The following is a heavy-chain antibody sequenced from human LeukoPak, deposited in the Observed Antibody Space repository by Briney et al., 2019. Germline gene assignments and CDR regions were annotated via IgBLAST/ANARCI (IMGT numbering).Heavy chain of an antibody. Sequence: GGSLRLSCAASGFTSSSYYMNWVRQAPGKGLEWVSSISSSSSYIYYADSVKGRFTISRDNAKNSLYLQMNSLRAEDTAVYYCASQTGVIDYWGQGTLVTASP. V-gene: IGHV3-21*01. CDR1: GFTSSSYY. CDR3: ASQTGVIDY. J-gene: IGHJ4*02. CDR2: ISSSSSYI. D-gene: IGHD1-1*01.